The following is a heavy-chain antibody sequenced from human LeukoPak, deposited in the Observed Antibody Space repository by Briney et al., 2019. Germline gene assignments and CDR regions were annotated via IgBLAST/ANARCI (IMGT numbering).Heavy chain of an antibody. V-gene: IGHV3-23*01. CDR2: ISGSGGST. CDR3: AKDSRDILTGYPKNWFDP. CDR1: GFTFSSYA. J-gene: IGHJ5*02. Sequence: GGSLRLSCAASGFTFSSYAMSWVRQAPGKGLEWVSAISGSGGSTYYADSVRGRFTISRDNSKNTLYLQMNSLRAEDTAVYYCAKDSRDILTGYPKNWFDPWGQGTLVTVSS. D-gene: IGHD3-9*01.